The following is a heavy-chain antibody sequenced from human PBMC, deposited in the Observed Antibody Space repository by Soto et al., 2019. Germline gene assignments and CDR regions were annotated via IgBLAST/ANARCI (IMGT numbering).Heavy chain of an antibody. CDR2: ISGSGDTT. J-gene: IGHJ4*02. CDR1: GLTFSNYA. D-gene: IGHD1-26*01. V-gene: IGHV3-23*01. CDR3: AKGLIVRAPKNQVFDY. Sequence: PGGSLRLSCAASGLTFSNYAMSWVRQAPGKGLEWVSAISGSGDTTYYADSVKGRFTISRDNSQNTLYLQMNSLRAEDTAVYYCAKGLIVRAPKNQVFDYWGQGTLVTVSS.